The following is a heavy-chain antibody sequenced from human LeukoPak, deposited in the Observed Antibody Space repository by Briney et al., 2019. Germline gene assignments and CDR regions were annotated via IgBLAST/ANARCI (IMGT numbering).Heavy chain of an antibody. CDR2: IYYSGST. D-gene: IGHD6-13*01. CDR1: GGSISSYY. Sequence: SETLSLTRTVSGGSISSYYWSWIRQPPGKGLEWIGYIYYSGSTNYNPSPKSRVTISVDTSKNQFSLKLSSVTAADTAVYYCARHIGVGVRIAAAGVWFDPWGQGTLVTVSS. V-gene: IGHV4-59*08. J-gene: IGHJ5*02. CDR3: ARHIGVGVRIAAAGVWFDP.